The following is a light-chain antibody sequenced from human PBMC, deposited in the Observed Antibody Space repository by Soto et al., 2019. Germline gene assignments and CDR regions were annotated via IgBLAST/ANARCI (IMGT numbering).Light chain of an antibody. CDR2: AAS. J-gene: IGKJ5*01. Sequence: AIRMTQSPSSLSASTGDRVTITCRSSQGISSYLAWYQQKPGKAPKLLIYAASTLQSGVPSRFSGSGSGTDFTLTISSLQPEDFATYYCQQSYSTRIPFGQGTRLEIK. V-gene: IGKV1-8*01. CDR1: QGISSY. CDR3: QQSYSTRIP.